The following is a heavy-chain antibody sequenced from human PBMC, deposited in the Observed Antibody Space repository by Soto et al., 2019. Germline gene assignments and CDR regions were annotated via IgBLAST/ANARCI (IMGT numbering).Heavy chain of an antibody. CDR1: GFTFSRYW. CDR3: VKTGNADYGY. CDR2: IREDGSQK. J-gene: IGHJ4*02. V-gene: IGHV3-7*01. D-gene: IGHD4-17*01. Sequence: ELQLVESGGGLVQSGGSLRLSCAASGFTFSRYWMSWVRQAPGKGLEWVANIREDGSQKYYVDSVKGRFTISRDNAKKSLYLEMNNLRAEDTAVYYCVKTGNADYGYWGQGTLVTVSS.